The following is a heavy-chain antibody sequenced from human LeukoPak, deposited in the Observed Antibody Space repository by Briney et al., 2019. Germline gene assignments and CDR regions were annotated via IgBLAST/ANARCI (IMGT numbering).Heavy chain of an antibody. D-gene: IGHD3-10*01. Sequence: SETLSLTCTVSGGSISSYYWNWIRQPPGKGLEWIGYIYSSGSTSYNPSLKSRVTISLDTSKNQFSLKLNSVTAADTAVYYCARGYGSGSYNNFNRWGQGLLVAVSS. J-gene: IGHJ4*02. CDR2: IYSSGST. CDR3: ARGYGSGSYNNFNR. V-gene: IGHV4-59*01. CDR1: GGSISSYY.